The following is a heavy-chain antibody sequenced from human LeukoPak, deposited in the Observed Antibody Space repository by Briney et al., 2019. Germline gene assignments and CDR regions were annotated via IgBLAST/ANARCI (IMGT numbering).Heavy chain of an antibody. CDR1: GFTVSSNY. CDR3: VRGDYGDYTLFDY. Sequence: PGGPLRLSCAASGFTVSSNYMSWVRQAPGKGLEWVSVIYSGGSTYYADSVKGRFTISRDNSKNTLYLQMNGLRAEDTAVYYCVRGDYGDYTLFDYWGQGTLVTVSS. D-gene: IGHD4-17*01. CDR2: IYSGGST. J-gene: IGHJ4*02. V-gene: IGHV3-53*01.